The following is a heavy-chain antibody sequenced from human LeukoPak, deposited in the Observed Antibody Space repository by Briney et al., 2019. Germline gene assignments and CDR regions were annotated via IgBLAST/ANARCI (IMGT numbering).Heavy chain of an antibody. CDR3: ARKTTALDY. V-gene: IGHV1-2*06. D-gene: IGHD4-17*01. CDR2: ISPDNGVT. J-gene: IGHJ4*02. CDR1: GYTFTEYY. Sequence: ASVKVSCKTSGYTFTEYYLYWVREAPGQGPEWMGRISPDNGVTKIAQKFQGSVTMTRDTSINTIYMELGRLTGDDTAVYYCARKTTALDYWGQGTQISV.